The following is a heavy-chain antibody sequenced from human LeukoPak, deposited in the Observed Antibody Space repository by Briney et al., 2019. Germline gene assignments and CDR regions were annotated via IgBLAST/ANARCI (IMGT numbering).Heavy chain of an antibody. CDR2: VNPDSGGT. J-gene: IGHJ3*01. Sequence: ASVKVSCKASGYTFTNYYIHWIRQAPGQGLEWMGWVNPDSGGTNSAQRFQGRVTMTRDTSIRTAYMELSRLSSDDTAVYYCAQGATTPRGAFGLWGQGTMITVSS. CDR1: GYTFTNYY. CDR3: AQGATTPRGAFGL. V-gene: IGHV1-2*02. D-gene: IGHD1-26*01.